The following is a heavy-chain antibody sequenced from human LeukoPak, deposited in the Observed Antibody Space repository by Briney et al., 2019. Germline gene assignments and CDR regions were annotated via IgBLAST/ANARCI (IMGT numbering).Heavy chain of an antibody. J-gene: IGHJ4*02. V-gene: IGHV3-48*04. D-gene: IGHD7-27*01. Sequence: GGSLRLSCAASGFISSDYSMNWVRQAPGKGLEWISNIRGSRSGLGSGMYYADSVRGRFTISRDDAKNSLYLQMSSLRAEDTAFYYCARDNNWGFDYWGQGALVTVSS. CDR1: GFISSDYS. CDR3: ARDNNWGFDY. CDR2: IRGSRSGLGSGM.